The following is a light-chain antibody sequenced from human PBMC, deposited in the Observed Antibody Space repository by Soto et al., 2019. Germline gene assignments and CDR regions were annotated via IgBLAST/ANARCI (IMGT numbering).Light chain of an antibody. CDR1: SSDVGSYNL. CDR2: EVN. Sequence: QSALTQPASVSGSPGQSITISCTGTSSDVGSYNLVSWYQQHPGKAPKLMIYEVNKRPSGVSNRFSGSKSGNTASLTISGLQAEDEAVYYCCSYARSSTLYVFGSGTKLTVL. J-gene: IGLJ1*01. CDR3: CSYARSSTLYV. V-gene: IGLV2-23*02.